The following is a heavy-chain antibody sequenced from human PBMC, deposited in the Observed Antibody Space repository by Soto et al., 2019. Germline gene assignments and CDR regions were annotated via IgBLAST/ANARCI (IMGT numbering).Heavy chain of an antibody. CDR3: VKDQSGHYRGYLDY. J-gene: IGHJ4*02. CDR1: GFTFSEHA. D-gene: IGHD3-3*01. V-gene: IGHV3-23*01. CDR2: LNGGGDT. Sequence: GSLRLSCAVSGFTFSEHAMSWVRQAPGKGLECVSGLNGGGDTYYADSVKGRFTISRDNSKNTLFLQMNNLRAEDTAIYYCVKDQSGHYRGYLDYWGQGTLVTVSS.